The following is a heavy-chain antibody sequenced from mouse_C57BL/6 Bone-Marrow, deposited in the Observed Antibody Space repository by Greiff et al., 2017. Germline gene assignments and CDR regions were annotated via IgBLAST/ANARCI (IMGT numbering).Heavy chain of an antibody. Sequence: VQLQQSGAELARPGASVKMSCKASGYTFTSYTMHWVKQRPGQGLEWIGYINPSSGYTKYNQKFKDKATLTADKSSSTAYMQLGSLTSEDSAVYYCARSRRLRNFDYWGQGTTLTVSS. CDR2: INPSSGYT. CDR1: GYTFTSYT. D-gene: IGHD1-1*01. CDR3: ARSRRLRNFDY. J-gene: IGHJ2*01. V-gene: IGHV1-4*01.